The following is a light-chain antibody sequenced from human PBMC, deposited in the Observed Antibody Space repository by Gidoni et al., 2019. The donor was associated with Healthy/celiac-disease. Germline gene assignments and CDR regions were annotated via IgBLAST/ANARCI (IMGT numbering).Light chain of an antibody. V-gene: IGKV1-39*01. CDR1: QSISRY. Sequence: DIQMTQSPSSLSASVGDRVTITCRASQSISRYVNWYQQKPGKVPKLLIFAASSLQSGVPSRFSGSGSGTDFTLTISSLQPEDFATYYCQQSYSTPVTFGQGTKLEIK. J-gene: IGKJ2*01. CDR2: AAS. CDR3: QQSYSTPVT.